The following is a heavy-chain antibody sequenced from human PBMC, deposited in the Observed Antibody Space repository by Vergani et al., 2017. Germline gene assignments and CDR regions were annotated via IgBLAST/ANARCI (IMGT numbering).Heavy chain of an antibody. V-gene: IGHV4-61*02. CDR3: ARDNKQLRPRACDL. CDR2: IYVSGIT. J-gene: IGHJ3*01. Sequence: QVQLQESGPGLVKPSQTLSLICTVSGASINNDFYYWHWIRQPAGKGLEWIGRIYVSGITDYNSSLQSRVSMSVDTSKNQFSLTRTSVTAADTAVYYCARDNKQLRPRACDLWGQGTMVTVSS. D-gene: IGHD4-23*01. CDR1: GASINNDFYY.